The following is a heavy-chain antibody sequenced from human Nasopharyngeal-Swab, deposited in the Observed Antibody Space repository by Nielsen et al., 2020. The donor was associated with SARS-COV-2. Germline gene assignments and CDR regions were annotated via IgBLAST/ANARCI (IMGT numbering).Heavy chain of an antibody. CDR2: INHSGST. Sequence: WIRQPPGKGLEWIGEINHSGSTNYNPSLKSRVTISVDTSKNQFSLKLSSVTAADTAVCYCARKSGVLEQQLVRGRWFDPWGQGTLVTVSS. J-gene: IGHJ5*02. CDR3: ARKSGVLEQQLVRGRWFDP. D-gene: IGHD6-13*01. V-gene: IGHV4-34*01.